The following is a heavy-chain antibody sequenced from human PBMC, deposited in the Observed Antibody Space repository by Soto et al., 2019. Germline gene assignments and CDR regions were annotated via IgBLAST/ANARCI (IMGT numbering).Heavy chain of an antibody. Sequence: QVQLQESGPGLVKPSETLSLTCTVSGGSINNHYWSWIRQPPGQGLEWIGYIYYSGSTNYNPSLKRRVPMPVDTSKNRCPLKLTSLPAADTAIFFCARANWSFDYWGRGPLVTVSS. J-gene: IGHJ4*02. V-gene: IGHV4-59*11. CDR1: GGSINNHY. CDR3: ARANWSFDY. CDR2: IYYSGST. D-gene: IGHD1-1*01.